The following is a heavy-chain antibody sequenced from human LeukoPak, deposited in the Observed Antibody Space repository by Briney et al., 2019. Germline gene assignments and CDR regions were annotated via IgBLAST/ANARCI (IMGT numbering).Heavy chain of an antibody. J-gene: IGHJ4*02. CDR2: ISYDGSNK. CDR3: ARELRGYSYGRFDY. Sequence: QPGRSLRLSRAASGFTFSSYAMHWVRQAPGKGLEWVAVISYDGSNKYYADSVKGRFTISRDNSKNTLYLQMNSLRAEDTAVYYCARELRGYSYGRFDYWGQGTLVTVSS. CDR1: GFTFSSYA. D-gene: IGHD5-18*01. V-gene: IGHV3-30-3*01.